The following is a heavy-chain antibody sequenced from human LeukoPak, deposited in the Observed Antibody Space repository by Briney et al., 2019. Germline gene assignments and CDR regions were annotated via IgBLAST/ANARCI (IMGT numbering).Heavy chain of an antibody. CDR3: ARPGSLNWFDP. CDR2: INHSGST. J-gene: IGHJ5*02. CDR1: GGSISSSSYY. V-gene: IGHV4-39*07. Sequence: SETLSLTCTVSGGSISSSSYYWGWIRQPPGKGLEWIGEINHSGSTNYNPSLKSRVTISVDTSKNQFSLKLSSVTAADTAVYYCARPGSLNWFDPWGQGTLVTVSS.